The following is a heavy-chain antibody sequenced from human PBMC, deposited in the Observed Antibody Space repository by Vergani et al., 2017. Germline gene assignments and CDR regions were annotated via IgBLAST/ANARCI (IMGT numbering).Heavy chain of an antibody. J-gene: IGHJ6*03. Sequence: QVQLQESGPGLVKPSETLSLTCTVSGGSISSYYWSWIRQPPGKGLEWIGYIYYSGSTNYNPSLKSRVTISVDTSKNQFSLKLGSVTAADTAVCYCARVVPGGCSSTSCYSYRGHYYYYYYMDVWGKGTTVTVSS. CDR1: GGSISSYY. V-gene: IGHV4-59*01. D-gene: IGHD2-2*02. CDR2: IYYSGST. CDR3: ARVVPGGCSSTSCYSYRGHYYYYYYMDV.